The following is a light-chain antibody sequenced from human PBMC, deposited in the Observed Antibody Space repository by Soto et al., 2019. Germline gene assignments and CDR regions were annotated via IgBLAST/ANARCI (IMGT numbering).Light chain of an antibody. CDR1: QSVLYSSTNKNY. CDR3: QQYYSTPPT. Sequence: DIVMTQSPDSLAVSLGERATINCKSSQSVLYSSTNKNYLAWYQQKPGQPPKLLIYWASTRESGDPDRFSGSGSGTDFTLTISRLQAEDVAVYYCQQYYSTPPTFGGGNKVEIK. J-gene: IGKJ4*01. CDR2: WAS. V-gene: IGKV4-1*01.